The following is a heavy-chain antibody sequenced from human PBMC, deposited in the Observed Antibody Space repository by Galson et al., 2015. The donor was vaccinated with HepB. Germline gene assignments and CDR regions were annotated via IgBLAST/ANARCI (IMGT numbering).Heavy chain of an antibody. D-gene: IGHD3-22*01. CDR2: ISYDGSNK. V-gene: IGHV3-30*03. CDR1: TFIFSTYS. CDR3: AREVGRGVYYEGGGGYYFDY. Sequence: SLRLSCAASTFIFSTYSMNWVRQAPGKGLEWVTVISYDGSNKYYADSVKGRFTISRDNSKNTVYLQMNSLMTEDTAIYYCAREVGRGVYYEGGGGYYFDYWGQGTLVTVSS. J-gene: IGHJ4*02.